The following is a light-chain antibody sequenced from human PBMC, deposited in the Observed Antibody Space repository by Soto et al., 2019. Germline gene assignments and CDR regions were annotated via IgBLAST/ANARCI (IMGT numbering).Light chain of an antibody. CDR1: SGDVGSYNI. J-gene: IGLJ1*01. V-gene: IGLV2-23*01. CDR2: EGS. CDR3: CSYAGSSTFV. Sequence: QSALTQPASVSGSPGQSITISCTGTSGDVGSYNIVSWYQLHPGKAPKLMIYEGSKRPSGVSNRFSGSKSGNTASLTISGLQAEDEADYYCCSYAGSSTFVFGTGTKLTVL.